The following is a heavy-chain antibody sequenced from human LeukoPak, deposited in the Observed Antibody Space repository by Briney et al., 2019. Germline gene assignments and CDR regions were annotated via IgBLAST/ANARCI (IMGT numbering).Heavy chain of an antibody. CDR1: GFTFSSYA. CDR2: ISGSGGDT. Sequence: GGSLRLSCAASGFTFSSYAMSWVRQAPGKGLEWVSGISGSGGDTYYADSVKGRFTISRDNSRNTVYLQMNSLRAEDTAVYYCAKDQDSSGWYPADVWGQGTTVTVSS. J-gene: IGHJ6*02. CDR3: AKDQDSSGWYPADV. V-gene: IGHV3-23*01. D-gene: IGHD6-19*01.